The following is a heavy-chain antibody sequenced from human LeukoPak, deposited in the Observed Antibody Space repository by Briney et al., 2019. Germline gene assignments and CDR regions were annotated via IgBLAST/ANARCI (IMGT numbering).Heavy chain of an antibody. CDR3: ARIGAVNPFGY. Sequence: GASVKVSCKASGYTFTSYGISWVRQAPGQGLEWMGWISAYNGNTNYAQKFQGRVTMTRDTSISTAYMELSRLRSDDTAVYYCARIGAVNPFGYWGQGTLVTVSS. V-gene: IGHV1-18*01. J-gene: IGHJ4*02. CDR1: GYTFTSYG. CDR2: ISAYNGNT. D-gene: IGHD6-19*01.